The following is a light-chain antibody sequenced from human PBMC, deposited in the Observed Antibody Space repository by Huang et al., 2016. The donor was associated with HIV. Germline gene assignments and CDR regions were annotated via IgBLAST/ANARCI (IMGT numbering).Light chain of an antibody. Sequence: IVMTQSPATLSVSPGERVTLSCRASRSVGNNLAWYQQKVGQPPRLLIYGASTRATGIAARFSCSGSGTDFTLTISSLQSEDFAVYYCQQYNDWPPWYTFGQGTKLEIK. CDR3: QQYNDWPPWYT. CDR1: RSVGNN. CDR2: GAS. V-gene: IGKV3-15*01. J-gene: IGKJ2*01.